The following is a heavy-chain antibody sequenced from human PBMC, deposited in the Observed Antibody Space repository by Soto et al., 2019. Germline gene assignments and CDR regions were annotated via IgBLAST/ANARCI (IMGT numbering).Heavy chain of an antibody. D-gene: IGHD4-4*01. V-gene: IGHV4-34*01. Sequence: PETMSLTCAVYGGSFIGYSWGCIRQPPGKGLEWIGEINHSGSTNYNPSLKSRVTISVDTSKNQFSLKLSSVTAADTAVYYCARDGYSRYAFDIWGQGTMVT. CDR1: GGSFIGYS. J-gene: IGHJ3*02. CDR3: ARDGYSRYAFDI. CDR2: INHSGST.